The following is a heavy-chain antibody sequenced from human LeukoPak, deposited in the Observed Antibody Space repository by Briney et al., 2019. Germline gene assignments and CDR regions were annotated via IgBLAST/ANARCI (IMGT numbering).Heavy chain of an antibody. J-gene: IGHJ6*02. CDR3: ARSYSNTGYYYYGMDV. CDR2: IYYSGTT. V-gene: IGHV4-59*01. D-gene: IGHD3-9*01. Sequence: SETLSLTCTVSGVSISRYYWSWIRQPPGKGLEWIAYIYYSGTTNYNSSLKSRVTISLDTSKNQFSLKLSSVTAADTAVYYCARSYSNTGYYYYGMDVWGQGTPVTVSS. CDR1: GVSISRYY.